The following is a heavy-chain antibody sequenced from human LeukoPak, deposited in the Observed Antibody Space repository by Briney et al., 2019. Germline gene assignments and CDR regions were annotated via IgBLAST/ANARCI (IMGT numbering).Heavy chain of an antibody. CDR2: IYYSGST. Sequence: SETLSLTCTVSGGSISSYYWSWIRQPPGKGLEWIGDIYYSGSTNYNPSLKSRVTISVDTSKNQFSLKLSSVTAADTAVYYSARHTIFGVVIIFDYWGQGTLVTVSS. CDR3: ARHTIFGVVIIFDY. J-gene: IGHJ4*02. CDR1: GGSISSYY. V-gene: IGHV4-59*08. D-gene: IGHD3-3*01.